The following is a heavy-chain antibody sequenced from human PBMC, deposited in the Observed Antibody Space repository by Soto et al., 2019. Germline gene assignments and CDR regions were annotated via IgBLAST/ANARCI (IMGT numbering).Heavy chain of an antibody. V-gene: IGHV3-11*01. CDR1: GFTFSDYY. J-gene: IGHJ3*02. D-gene: IGHD3-10*01. CDR2: ISSSGSTI. CDR3: ARVPPGDDDAFDI. Sequence: GGSLRLSCAASGFTFSDYYMSWIRQAPGKGLEWVSYISSSGSTIYYADSVKGRFTISRDNAKNLLYLQMNSLRAEDTAVYYCARVPPGDDDAFDIWGQGTMVTVSS.